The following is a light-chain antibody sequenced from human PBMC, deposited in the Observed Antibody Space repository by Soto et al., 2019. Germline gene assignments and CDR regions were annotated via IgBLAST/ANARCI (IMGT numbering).Light chain of an antibody. CDR3: TSYTTSTTMI. J-gene: IGLJ2*01. CDR2: DVN. Sequence: QSALTQPASVSGSPGQSITISCTGTSSDIGAYNFVSWYQQHPGKAPKLMLYDVNIRPSGVSNRFSGSKSGNTASLTISGLQAEDEADYYCTSYTTSTTMIFGVGTKVTVL. V-gene: IGLV2-14*03. CDR1: SSDIGAYNF.